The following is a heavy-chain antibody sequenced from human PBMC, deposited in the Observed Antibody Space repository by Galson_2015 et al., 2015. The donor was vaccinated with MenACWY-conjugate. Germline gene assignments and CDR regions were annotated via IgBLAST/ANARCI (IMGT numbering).Heavy chain of an antibody. V-gene: IGHV5-51*01. CDR2: ISPDDSNT. J-gene: IGHJ6*02. CDR1: GYNFSTYW. CDR3: ARHPPGGRGMDV. Sequence: QSGAEVKKPGESLKISCKGSGYNFSTYWIGWVRQMPGKGLEWMGLISPDDSNTRYSPAFQGQVTISADRSISTAYLQWNTSQASDTAIYYCARHPPGGRGMDVWGQGTTVTVSS. D-gene: IGHD1-26*01.